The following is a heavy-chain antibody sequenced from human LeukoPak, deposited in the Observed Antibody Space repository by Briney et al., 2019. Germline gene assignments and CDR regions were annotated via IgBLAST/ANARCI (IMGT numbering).Heavy chain of an antibody. CDR3: ASPIKVDTAMCGAFDI. J-gene: IGHJ3*02. CDR2: IYHSGST. Sequence: KPSETLSLTCTVSGYSISSGYYWGWIRQPPGKGLEWIGSIYHSGSTYYNPSLKSRVTISIDTSKNQFSLKLSSVTAADTAVYYCASPIKVDTAMCGAFDIWGQGTMVTVSS. CDR1: GYSISSGYY. V-gene: IGHV4-38-2*02. D-gene: IGHD5-18*01.